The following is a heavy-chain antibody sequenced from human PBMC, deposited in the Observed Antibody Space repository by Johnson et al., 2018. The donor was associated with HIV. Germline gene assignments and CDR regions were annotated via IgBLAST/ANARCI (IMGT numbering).Heavy chain of an antibody. J-gene: IGHJ3*02. D-gene: IGHD3-16*01. V-gene: IGHV3-9*01. Sequence: VQLVESGGGLVQPGRSLRLSCAASGFTFDDYDMHWVRQAPGKGLEWVSGISWNSGSIGYADSVKGRFTISRDNAKNSLYLQMNSLRAEDTALYYCTKAEGGRIPDTFDIWGQGTMVTVSS. CDR1: GFTFDDYD. CDR2: ISWNSGSI. CDR3: TKAEGGRIPDTFDI.